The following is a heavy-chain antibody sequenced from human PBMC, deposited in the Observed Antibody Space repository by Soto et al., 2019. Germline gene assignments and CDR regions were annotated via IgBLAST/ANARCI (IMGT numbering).Heavy chain of an antibody. Sequence: EVQLVESGGGLVKPGGSLRLSCAASGFTFSSYSMNWVRQAPGKGLGWFSSISSISSYIYYADSVKGRFTISRDNAKNSLYRQMNSLRAEDTAVYYCARYSTVTTAFDIWGQGTMVTVSS. D-gene: IGHD4-17*01. CDR1: GFTFSSYS. CDR3: ARYSTVTTAFDI. J-gene: IGHJ3*02. V-gene: IGHV3-21*01. CDR2: ISSISSYI.